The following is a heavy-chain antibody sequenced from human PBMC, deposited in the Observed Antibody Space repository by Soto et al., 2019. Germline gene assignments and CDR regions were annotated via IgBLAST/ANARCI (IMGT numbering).Heavy chain of an antibody. J-gene: IGHJ4*02. CDR3: ASWGQSVPVSPTDFDH. D-gene: IGHD3-16*01. Sequence: GGSLRLSCAASGFTFSTYWMNWVRQATGKGLMWVSRISPDGSNRGYADSVEGRFTVSRDNAKNTLYLQMHSLRAEDTAMYYCASWGQSVPVSPTDFDHWGEGTLVTVSS. CDR1: GFTFSTYW. CDR2: ISPDGSNR. V-gene: IGHV3-74*01.